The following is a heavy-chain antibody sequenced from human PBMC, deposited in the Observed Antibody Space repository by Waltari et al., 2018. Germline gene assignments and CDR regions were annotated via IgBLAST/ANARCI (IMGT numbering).Heavy chain of an antibody. CDR1: GGTFSSYA. Sequence: QVQLVQSGAEVKKPGSSVKVSCKASGGTFSSYAISWVRQAPGQGLEWMGGIIPSLGIANYAQKFQGRVTITADESTSTAYMELSSLRSEDTAVYYCARHTGGDSGYSDFDYWGQGTLVTVSS. D-gene: IGHD3-22*01. V-gene: IGHV1-69*04. CDR3: ARHTGGDSGYSDFDY. J-gene: IGHJ4*02. CDR2: IIPSLGIA.